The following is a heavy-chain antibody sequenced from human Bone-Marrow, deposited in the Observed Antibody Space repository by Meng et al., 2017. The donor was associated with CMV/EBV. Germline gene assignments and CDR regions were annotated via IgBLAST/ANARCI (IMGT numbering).Heavy chain of an antibody. CDR2: IIPILGIA. J-gene: IGHJ4*02. CDR3: ARDTPYCGGDCYSASDY. Sequence: TFSSYTIRWVRQATGQGLEWMGRIIPILGIANYAQKFQGRVTITADKSTSTAYMELSSLRSEDTAVYYCARDTPYCGGDCYSASDYWGQGTLVTVSS. V-gene: IGHV1-69*04. CDR1: TFSSYT. D-gene: IGHD2-21*02.